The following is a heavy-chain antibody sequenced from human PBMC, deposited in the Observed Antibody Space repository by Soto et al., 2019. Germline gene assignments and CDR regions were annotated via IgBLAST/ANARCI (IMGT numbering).Heavy chain of an antibody. J-gene: IGHJ5*02. CDR2: IYWDGDE. D-gene: IGHD2-15*01. Sequence: QITLKESGPTLVRPTQTLTLTCTFSGFSLTTTGGGVAWIRQPPGKALECLGIIYWDGDERYSPSLRSRITITRDTSRNQVVLTMTNMDPVDTATYYCAPRGGCSAASCFSNYFDPWGQGTLVTVSS. CDR3: APRGGCSAASCFSNYFDP. CDR1: GFSLTTTGGG. V-gene: IGHV2-5*02.